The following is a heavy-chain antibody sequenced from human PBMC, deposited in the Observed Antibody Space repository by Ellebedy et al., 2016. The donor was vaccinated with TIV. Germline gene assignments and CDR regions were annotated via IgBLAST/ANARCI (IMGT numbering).Heavy chain of an antibody. CDR2: ISGSSTYI. J-gene: IGHJ2*01. V-gene: IGHV3-21*01. CDR3: ARKVPAPTTVPPNWYFDL. D-gene: IGHD4-17*01. CDR1: GFTFSSYT. Sequence: GESLKISCAASGFTFSSYTMNWVRQAPGKGLEWVSSISGSSTYIYYADSVKGRFAISRDNAKNSLFLQMTSLRADDTAVYYCARKVPAPTTVPPNWYFDLWGRGTLVIVSS.